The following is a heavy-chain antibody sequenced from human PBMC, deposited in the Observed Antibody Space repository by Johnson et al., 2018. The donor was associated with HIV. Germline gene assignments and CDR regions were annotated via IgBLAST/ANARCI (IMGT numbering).Heavy chain of an antibody. J-gene: IGHJ3*02. CDR1: GFTFSTYA. V-gene: IGHV3-30*04. CDR2: IWYDGSNQ. D-gene: IGHD5-24*01. Sequence: QVQLVESGGGVVQPGRSLRLSCAASGFTFSTYAMHWVRQAPGKGLEWVAVIWYDGSNQYYADSVKGRFTISRDNSKNTLYLHMNSLKPEDTAVYYCARDAHGYNPYDAFDIWGHGTMVTVSS. CDR3: ARDAHGYNPYDAFDI.